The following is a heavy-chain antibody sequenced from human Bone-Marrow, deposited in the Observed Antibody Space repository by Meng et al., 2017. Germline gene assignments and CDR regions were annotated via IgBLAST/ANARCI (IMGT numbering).Heavy chain of an antibody. J-gene: IGHJ4*02. CDR3: AREAYSASLPSAPGFDY. Sequence: QLELQESGPGLVKPSETLSLTCTVSVCSISSSSYYWGWIRQPPGKGLEWIGSIYYSGSTYYNPSLKSRVTISVDTSKNQFPLKVRTGTVADTAIYYCAREAYSASLPSAPGFDYWGQGTLVTVSS. D-gene: IGHD6-13*01. CDR2: IYYSGST. V-gene: IGHV4-39*02. CDR1: VCSISSSSYY.